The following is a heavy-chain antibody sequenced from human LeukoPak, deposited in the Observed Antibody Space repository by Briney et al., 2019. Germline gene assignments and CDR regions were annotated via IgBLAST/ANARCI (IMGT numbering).Heavy chain of an antibody. CDR3: AKDWTGAKPFDL. Sequence: QPGGSLRLSCAASGFTFSSYAMSWARQAPGKGLECVSSINANGGSTYYADSVKGRFTISRYNSKNTLYLQMNSLRAEDTAVYYCAKDWTGAKPFDLWGRGTLVTVSS. CDR2: INANGGST. CDR1: GFTFSSYA. J-gene: IGHJ2*01. D-gene: IGHD3/OR15-3a*01. V-gene: IGHV3-23*01.